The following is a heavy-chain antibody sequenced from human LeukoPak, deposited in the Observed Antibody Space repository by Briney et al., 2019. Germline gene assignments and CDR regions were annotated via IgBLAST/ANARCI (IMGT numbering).Heavy chain of an antibody. CDR2: IYYSGST. D-gene: IGHD3-10*01. Sequence: SETLSLTCTVSGGSISSGGYYWSWIRQHPGKGLEWIGYIYYSGSTYYNPSLKSRVTISVDTSKNQFSLKLSSVTAADTAVYYCARGRLHFSTLLWFGERFDYWGQGTLVTVSS. CDR3: ARGRLHFSTLLWFGERFDY. V-gene: IGHV4-31*03. J-gene: IGHJ4*02. CDR1: GGSISSGGYY.